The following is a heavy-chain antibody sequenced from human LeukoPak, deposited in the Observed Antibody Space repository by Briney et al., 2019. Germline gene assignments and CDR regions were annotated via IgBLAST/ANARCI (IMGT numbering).Heavy chain of an antibody. D-gene: IGHD6-19*01. J-gene: IGHJ6*03. CDR2: IKQDGSEK. V-gene: IGHV3-7*01. CDR1: GFTFSSYW. CDR3: ARHSSGWYWDYYYYMDV. Sequence: PGGSLRLSCAASGFTFSSYWMSWVRQAPGKGLGWVANIKQDGSEKYYVDSVKGRFTISRDNAKNSLYLQMNSLRAEDTAVYYCARHSSGWYWDYYYYMDVWGKGTTVTVSS.